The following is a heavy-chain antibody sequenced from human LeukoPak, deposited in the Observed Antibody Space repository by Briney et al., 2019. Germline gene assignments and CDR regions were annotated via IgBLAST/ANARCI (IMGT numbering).Heavy chain of an antibody. CDR2: IWYDGSNK. CDR1: GFTFSRYA. J-gene: IGHJ3*02. V-gene: IGHV3-33*08. CDR3: ARDYTVPEEMATGAFDI. Sequence: PGGSLRLSCAASGFTFSRYAMTWVRQAPGKGLEWVGVIWYDGSNKYYADSVKGRFTISRDNSKNTLYLQMNSLRAEDTAVYYCARDYTVPEEMATGAFDIWGQGTMVTVCS. D-gene: IGHD5-24*01.